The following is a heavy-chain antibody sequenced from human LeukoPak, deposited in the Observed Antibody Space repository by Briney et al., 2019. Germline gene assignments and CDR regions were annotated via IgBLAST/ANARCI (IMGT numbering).Heavy chain of an antibody. Sequence: GESLKISCKGSGFRFTSYWIGWVRQLPGKGLEWMGTIYPGDSDTRYSPSFQGQVTISVDKSINTTYLQWSSLKASDTAVYYSARQGLRYLDWSVDSWGQGTLVTVSS. J-gene: IGHJ4*02. CDR3: ARQGLRYLDWSVDS. CDR1: GFRFTSYW. D-gene: IGHD3-3*01. CDR2: IYPGDSDT. V-gene: IGHV5-51*01.